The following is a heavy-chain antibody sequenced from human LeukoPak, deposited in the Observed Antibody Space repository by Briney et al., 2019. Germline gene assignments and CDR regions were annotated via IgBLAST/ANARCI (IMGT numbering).Heavy chain of an antibody. Sequence: SQTLSLTCAISGDSVSSNSAAWNWISQSPSRGLEWLGRTYYRSKWYNDYAVSVKSRITINPDTSKNQFSLQLNSVTPEDTAAYYCARGATGFPDWFDPWGQGTLVTVSS. D-gene: IGHD1-14*01. V-gene: IGHV6-1*01. CDR1: GDSVSSNSAA. CDR3: ARGATGFPDWFDP. J-gene: IGHJ5*02. CDR2: TYYRSKWYN.